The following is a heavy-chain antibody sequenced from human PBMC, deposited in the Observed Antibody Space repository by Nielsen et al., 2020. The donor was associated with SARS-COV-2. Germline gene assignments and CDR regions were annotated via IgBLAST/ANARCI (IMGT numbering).Heavy chain of an antibody. D-gene: IGHD3-22*01. CDR3: AKDVRGVRYYDSSGYLGDY. V-gene: IGHV3-23*01. J-gene: IGHJ4*02. CDR1: GFIFSSYA. Sequence: GESLKISCAAPGFIFSSYAMSWVRQAPGKGLEWVSTISGSGGSTYYADSVKGRFTISRDNSKNTLYLQMNSLRAEDTAVYYCAKDVRGVRYYDSSGYLGDYWGQGTLVTVSS. CDR2: ISGSGGST.